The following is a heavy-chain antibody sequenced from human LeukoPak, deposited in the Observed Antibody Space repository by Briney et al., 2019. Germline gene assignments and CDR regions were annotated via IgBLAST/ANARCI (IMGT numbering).Heavy chain of an antibody. Sequence: SETLSLTCAVSGGSISSSNWWSWVRQPPGKGLEWIGEIYHSGSTNYNPSLKSRVTISVDKSKNQFSLKLSSVTAADTAVYYCARDLASSSWQGFDYWGQGTLVTVSS. D-gene: IGHD6-13*01. CDR1: GGSISSSNW. J-gene: IGHJ4*02. CDR2: IYHSGST. V-gene: IGHV4-4*02. CDR3: ARDLASSSWQGFDY.